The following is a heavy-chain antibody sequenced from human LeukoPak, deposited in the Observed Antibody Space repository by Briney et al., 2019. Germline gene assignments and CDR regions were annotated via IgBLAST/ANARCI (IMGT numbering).Heavy chain of an antibody. D-gene: IGHD3-3*01. CDR2: IKHSGST. CDR1: GRSLRNSH. V-gene: IGHV4-34*01. J-gene: IGHJ5*02. Sequence: SESLSLACAVYGRSLRNSHWSSIRQPPGKGLEWIGEIKHSGSTNYNPALKNRVTKTVDDYNNHFSQKLSSVTAADTAVYYCVRGHSTIFGAVFPLGRFDPWGQGTLVTVSS. CDR3: VRGHSTIFGAVFPLGRFDP.